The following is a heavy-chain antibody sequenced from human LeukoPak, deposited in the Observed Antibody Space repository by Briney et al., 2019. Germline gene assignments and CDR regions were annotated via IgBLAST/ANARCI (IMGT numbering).Heavy chain of an antibody. CDR2: MNPNSGNT. Sequence: GASVKVSCKASGYTFTSYDINWVRQATGQGLEWMGWMNPNSGNTGYAQKFQGRVTMTRNTSISTAYMELSSLRSEDTAVYYCARLSPRYYGSGGYSDYWGQGTLVTVSS. D-gene: IGHD3-10*01. CDR3: ARLSPRYYGSGGYSDY. CDR1: GYTFTSYD. J-gene: IGHJ4*02. V-gene: IGHV1-8*01.